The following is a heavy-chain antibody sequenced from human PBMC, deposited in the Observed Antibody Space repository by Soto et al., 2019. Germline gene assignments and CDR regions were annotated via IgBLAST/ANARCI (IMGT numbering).Heavy chain of an antibody. Sequence: QVQLVQSGAEVKKPGASVKVSCKASGYTFTSYDINWVRQATGQGLEWMGWMNPNSGNTGYEQKYQGRVTMTRKTSISTAYMELSRLRSEDTAVYYFAREYSSGWSKDWGQGTLVTVSS. D-gene: IGHD6-19*01. J-gene: IGHJ4*02. CDR3: AREYSSGWSKD. CDR2: MNPNSGNT. CDR1: GYTFTSYD. V-gene: IGHV1-8*01.